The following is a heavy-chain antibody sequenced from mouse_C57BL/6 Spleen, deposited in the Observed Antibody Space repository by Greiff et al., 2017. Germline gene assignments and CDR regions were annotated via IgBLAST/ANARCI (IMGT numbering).Heavy chain of an antibody. Sequence: VQLQQSGGGLVKPGGSLKLSCAASGFTFSSYAMSWVRQTPEKRLEWVATISDGGSYTYYPDNVKGRFTISRDNAKNHLYLQMSHLKSEDTAMYYCARGELGHWYFDVWGTGTTVTVSS. D-gene: IGHD4-1*01. CDR1: GFTFSSYA. J-gene: IGHJ1*03. CDR2: ISDGGSYT. V-gene: IGHV5-4*01. CDR3: ARGELGHWYFDV.